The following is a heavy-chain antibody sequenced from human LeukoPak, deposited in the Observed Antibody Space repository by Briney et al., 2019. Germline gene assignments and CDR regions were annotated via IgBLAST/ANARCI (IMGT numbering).Heavy chain of an antibody. V-gene: IGHV3-21*01. CDR1: GFTFSSYS. CDR2: ISSSSSYI. Sequence: GGSLRLSCAASGFTFSSYSMNWVRQAPGKGLEWVSSISSSSSYIYYADSVMGRFTISRDNAKNSLYLQMNSLRAEDTAVYYCARDSNCGGDCYIDYWGQGTLVTVSS. CDR3: ARDSNCGGDCYIDY. D-gene: IGHD2-21*02. J-gene: IGHJ4*02.